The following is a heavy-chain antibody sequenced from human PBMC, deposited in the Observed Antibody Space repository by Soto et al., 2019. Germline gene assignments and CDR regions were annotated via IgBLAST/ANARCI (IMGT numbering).Heavy chain of an antibody. CDR3: ARVGMIDFWSGCPLDYGMDV. V-gene: IGHV1-3*01. J-gene: IGHJ6*02. CDR1: GYTFTSYA. Sequence: GASVKVSCKASGYTFTSYAMHWVRQAPGQRLEWMGWINAGNGNTKYSQKFQGRVTITRDTSASTAYMELSSLRSEDTAVYYCARVGMIDFWSGCPLDYGMDVWGQGTTVTVS. D-gene: IGHD3-3*01. CDR2: INAGNGNT.